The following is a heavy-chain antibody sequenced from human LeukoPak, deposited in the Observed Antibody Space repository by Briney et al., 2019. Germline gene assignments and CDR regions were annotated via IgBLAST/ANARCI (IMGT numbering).Heavy chain of an antibody. CDR3: ARNMITFGGVIVTYAFDI. CDR2: INHSGST. J-gene: IGHJ3*02. Sequence: PSETLSLTCAVYGGSFSGYYWSWIRQPPGKGLEWIGEINHSGSTNYNPSLKSRVTISVDTSKNQFSLKLSSVTAADTAVYYCARNMITFGGVIVTYAFDIWGQGTMVTVSS. D-gene: IGHD3-16*02. V-gene: IGHV4-34*01. CDR1: GGSFSGYY.